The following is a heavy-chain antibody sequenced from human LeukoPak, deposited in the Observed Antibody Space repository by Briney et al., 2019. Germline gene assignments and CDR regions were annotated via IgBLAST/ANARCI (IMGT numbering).Heavy chain of an antibody. V-gene: IGHV3-74*01. CDR2: IISDASST. Sequence: GGSLRLSCAASGFTFSSYWMHWVRQAPGKGLFWVSRIISDASSTLYADSVKGRFTISRDNAKNTLYLQMNSLTVEDTGVYYCARIRTVTAILDWGQGTLVTVSS. J-gene: IGHJ4*02. CDR1: GFTFSSYW. CDR3: ARIRTVTAILD. D-gene: IGHD2-21*02.